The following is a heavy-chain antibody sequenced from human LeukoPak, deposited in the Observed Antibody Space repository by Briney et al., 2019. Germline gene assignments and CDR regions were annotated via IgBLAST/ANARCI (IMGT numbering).Heavy chain of an antibody. Sequence: GASVKVSCKASGYTFTGYYMHWVRQAPGQGLEWMGWINPISGGTNYAQKFQGRVTMTRDTSISTAYMEVSRLRSDDTAVYYCARVFYAKDIVVVPAYYYYYLDVWGKGTTVTVSS. J-gene: IGHJ6*03. V-gene: IGHV1-2*02. D-gene: IGHD2-2*01. CDR3: ARVFYAKDIVVVPAYYYYYLDV. CDR2: INPISGGT. CDR1: GYTFTGYY.